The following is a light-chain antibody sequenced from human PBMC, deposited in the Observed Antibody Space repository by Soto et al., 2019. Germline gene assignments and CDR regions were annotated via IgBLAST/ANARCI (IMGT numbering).Light chain of an antibody. J-gene: IGKJ5*01. CDR1: QKINNY. CDR3: QQYENLPT. Sequence: DIQMTQSPSSLSASVGDRVTITCQASQKINNYLNWYQQKPGRAPRLLIYDATNLEAGVPSRFRGSGSGTDFTFTIRRLQPEDIATYYCQQYENLPTFGQGTRLEIK. CDR2: DAT. V-gene: IGKV1-33*01.